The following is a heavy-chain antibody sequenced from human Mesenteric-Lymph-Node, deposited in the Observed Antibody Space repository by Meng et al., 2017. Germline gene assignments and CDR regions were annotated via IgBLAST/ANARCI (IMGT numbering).Heavy chain of an antibody. CDR2: INHSGST. V-gene: IGHV4-34*01. CDR1: ARSFSGYF. D-gene: IGHD3-22*01. J-gene: IGHJ4*02. Sequence: LRPGGQGLLKPSEPLSLTCAVYARSFSGYFWSWIRQPPGKGLELFGEINHSGSTNYNPSLKSRVTISVDTSKNQFSLKLSSVTAADTAVYYCARGRGVLVDSSPRRFDYWGQGTLVTVSS. CDR3: ARGRGVLVDSSPRRFDY.